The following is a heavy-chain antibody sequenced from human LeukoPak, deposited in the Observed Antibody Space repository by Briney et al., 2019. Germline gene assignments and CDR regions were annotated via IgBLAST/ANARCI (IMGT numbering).Heavy chain of an antibody. CDR1: GYSISSSYY. V-gene: IGHV4-38-2*02. J-gene: IGHJ4*02. D-gene: IGHD5-12*01. Sequence: SETLSLTCAVSGYSISSSYYCGWIRQPPGKGLEWIGSIFHSGSTYYNPSLKSRVTISVDTAKKQFSLKLSSVTAADTAVYYCARDWWGYSCYDVVDYWGQGTLVTVSS. CDR2: IFHSGST. CDR3: ARDWWGYSCYDVVDY.